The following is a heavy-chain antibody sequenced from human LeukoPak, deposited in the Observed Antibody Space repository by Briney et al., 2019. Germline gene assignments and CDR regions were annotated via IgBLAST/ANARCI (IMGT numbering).Heavy chain of an antibody. J-gene: IGHJ4*02. V-gene: IGHV3-9*01. CDR1: GFTFDDYA. CDR3: AKGGYYAMNFDY. D-gene: IGHD3-22*01. Sequence: PGGSLRLSCAASGFTFDDYAMHWVRQAPGKGLEWVSGISWNSGSIGYADSVKGRFTISRDNAKNSLYLQMNSLRAEDTALYYCAKGGYYAMNFDYWGQGTLVAVSS. CDR2: ISWNSGSI.